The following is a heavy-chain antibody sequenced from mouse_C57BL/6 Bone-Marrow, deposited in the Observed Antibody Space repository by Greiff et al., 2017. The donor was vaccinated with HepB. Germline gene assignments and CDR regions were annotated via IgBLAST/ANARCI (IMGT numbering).Heavy chain of an antibody. CDR2: IYPGSGST. V-gene: IGHV1-55*01. CDR3: ARLGTTVVAPFDY. J-gene: IGHJ2*01. Sequence: VQLQQPGAELVKPGASVKMSCKASGYTFTSYWITWVKQRPGQGLEWIGDIYPGSGSTNYNEKFKSKATLTVDTSSSTAYMQLSSLTSEDSAVYCCARLGTTVVAPFDYWGQGTTLTVSS. CDR1: GYTFTSYW. D-gene: IGHD1-1*01.